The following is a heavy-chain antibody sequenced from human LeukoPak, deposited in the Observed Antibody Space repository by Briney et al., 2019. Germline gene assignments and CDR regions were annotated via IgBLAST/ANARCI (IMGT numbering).Heavy chain of an antibody. J-gene: IGHJ6*03. CDR1: VGSISSYY. CDR3: ARGRVSSSTWYSTYYYYFYMDV. D-gene: IGHD1-1*01. V-gene: IGHV4-59*01. Sequence: SETLSLTCTVSVGSISSYYWTWIRQPPGKGLEWIGYVDHTGSTNFNPSLNGRVSISRDTSKNLFSLRLRSVTAADTAVYFCARGRVSSSTWYSTYYYYFYMDVWGKGTTVTVSS. CDR2: VDHTGST.